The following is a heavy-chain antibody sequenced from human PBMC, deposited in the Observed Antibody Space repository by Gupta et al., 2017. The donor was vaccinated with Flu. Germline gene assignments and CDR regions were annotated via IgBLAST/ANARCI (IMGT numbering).Heavy chain of an antibody. J-gene: IGHJ2*01. CDR2: IVVGSGNT. Sequence: QMQLVQSGPEVKKPGTSVKVSCKASGFTFTSSAMQWVRQARGQRLEWIGWIVVGSGNTNYAQKFQERVTITRDMSTSTAYMELSSLRSEDTAVYYCAAVNSYSSGWYWFFDLWGRGTLVTVSS. V-gene: IGHV1-58*02. CDR3: AAVNSYSSGWYWFFDL. D-gene: IGHD6-19*01. CDR1: GFTFTSSA.